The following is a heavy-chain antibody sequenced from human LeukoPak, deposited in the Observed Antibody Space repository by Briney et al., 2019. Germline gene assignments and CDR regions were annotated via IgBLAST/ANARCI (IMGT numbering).Heavy chain of an antibody. CDR2: IYYSGST. V-gene: IGHV4-39*01. CDR3: ASLEVAGTSAY. CDR1: GGSISSSSYY. J-gene: IGHJ4*02. Sequence: SETLSLTCTVSGGSISSSSYYWGWIRQPPGKGLEWIGSIYYSGSTYYNPSLKSRVTISVDTSKNQFSLKLSSVTAADTAVYYCASLEVAGTSAYWGQGTLVTVSS. D-gene: IGHD6-19*01.